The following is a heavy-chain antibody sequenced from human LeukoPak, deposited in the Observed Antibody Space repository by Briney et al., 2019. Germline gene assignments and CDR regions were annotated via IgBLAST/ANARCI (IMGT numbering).Heavy chain of an antibody. Sequence: HSETLSLTCTVSAGSISSYYWNWIRQPPGKGLEWIGYIYYSGITNYNPSLKSRVTISVDTSKNQFSLKLSSVTAADTAVYYCARSRGIVVVRYFDYWGQGTLVTVSS. CDR1: AGSISSYY. V-gene: IGHV4-59*01. J-gene: IGHJ4*02. CDR3: ARSRGIVVVRYFDY. D-gene: IGHD3-22*01. CDR2: IYYSGIT.